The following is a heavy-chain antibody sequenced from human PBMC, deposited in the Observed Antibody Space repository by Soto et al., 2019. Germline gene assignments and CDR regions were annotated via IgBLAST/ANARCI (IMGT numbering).Heavy chain of an antibody. V-gene: IGHV3-23*01. CDR3: ASSDILTGYYNVPRVFDY. Sequence: GGSLRLSCAASGFTFSSYAMSWVRQAPGKGLEWISAISGSGGSTYYADSVKGRFTISRDNSKNTLYLQMNSLRAEDTAVYYCASSDILTGYYNVPRVFDYWGQGTLVTVSS. CDR2: ISGSGGST. D-gene: IGHD3-9*01. J-gene: IGHJ4*02. CDR1: GFTFSSYA.